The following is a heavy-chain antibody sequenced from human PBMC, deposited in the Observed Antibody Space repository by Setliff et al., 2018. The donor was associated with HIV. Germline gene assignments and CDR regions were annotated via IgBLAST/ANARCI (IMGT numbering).Heavy chain of an antibody. D-gene: IGHD2-15*01. CDR3: AKDGISGGAYPPYYFDY. J-gene: IGHJ4*02. V-gene: IGHV3-23*01. Sequence: GGSLRLSCAASGFTFNTYATSWVRQAPGKGLEWVSVISGSGGSTFYADSVKVRFTIARDNSNNTLYLQMNRLRVEDTAVYYCAKDGISGGAYPPYYFDYWGQGTLVTVSS. CDR2: ISGSGGST. CDR1: GFTFNTYA.